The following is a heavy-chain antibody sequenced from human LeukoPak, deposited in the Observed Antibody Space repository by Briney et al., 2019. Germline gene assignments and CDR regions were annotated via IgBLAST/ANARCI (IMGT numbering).Heavy chain of an antibody. CDR1: GGSISSYY. CDR3: SRGIAAAGTRTGRMDV. J-gene: IGHJ6*02. CDR2: IYYSGST. D-gene: IGHD6-13*01. V-gene: IGHV4-59*01. Sequence: KPSETLSLTCTVSGGSISSYYWSCIRQPPGKGLEWLGYIYYSGSTNYNPSLKSRVTISVDTSKNQFSLRLTSVTAADTAVYYCSRGIAAAGTRTGRMDVWGQGTTVTVSS.